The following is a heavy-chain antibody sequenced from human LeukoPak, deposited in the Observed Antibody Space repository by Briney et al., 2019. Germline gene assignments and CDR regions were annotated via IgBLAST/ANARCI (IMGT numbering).Heavy chain of an antibody. Sequence: ASVKVSCKASGYTFTSYYMHWVRQAPGQGLEWMGIINPSGGSTSYAQKFRGRVTMTRDTSTSTVYMELSSLRSEDTAVYYCARAGGIQLWPYYYYYMDVWGKGTTVTVSS. CDR1: GYTFTSYY. V-gene: IGHV1-46*01. CDR3: ARAGGIQLWPYYYYYMDV. CDR2: INPSGGST. D-gene: IGHD5-18*01. J-gene: IGHJ6*03.